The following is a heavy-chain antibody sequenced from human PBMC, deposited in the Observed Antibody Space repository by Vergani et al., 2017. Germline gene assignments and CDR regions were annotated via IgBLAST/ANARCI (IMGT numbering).Heavy chain of an antibody. V-gene: IGHV3-74*01. CDR1: GFTFSSYW. CDR2: INSDGSST. J-gene: IGHJ4*02. D-gene: IGHD2/OR15-2a*01. Sequence: EVQLVESGGGLVKPGRSLRLSCAASGFTFSSYWMHWVRQAPGKGLVWVSRINSDGSSTSYADSVKGRFTISRDNAKNTLYLQMNSLRAEDTAVYYCAREGDDYFGKFDYWGQGTLVTVSS. CDR3: AREGDDYFGKFDY.